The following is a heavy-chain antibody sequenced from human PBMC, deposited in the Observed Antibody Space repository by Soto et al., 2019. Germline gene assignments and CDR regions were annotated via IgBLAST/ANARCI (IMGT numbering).Heavy chain of an antibody. D-gene: IGHD3-3*01. J-gene: IGHJ5*02. CDR3: AGKDTIFGVVTWFDP. V-gene: IGHV1-69*01. Sequence: QVQLVQSGAEVKKPGSSVKVSCKASGGTFSSYAISWVRQAPGQGLEWMGGIIPIFGTANYAQKFQGRVTITADESTRTAYMELSSLRSEDTAVYYCAGKDTIFGVVTWFDPWGQGTLVTVSS. CDR1: GGTFSSYA. CDR2: IIPIFGTA.